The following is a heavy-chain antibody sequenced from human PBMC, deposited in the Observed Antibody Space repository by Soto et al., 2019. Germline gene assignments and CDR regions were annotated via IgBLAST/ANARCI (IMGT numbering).Heavy chain of an antibody. Sequence: PGGSLRLSCAASGFTFSSYGMHWVRQAPGKGLEWVAVIWYDGSNKYYADSVKGRFTISRDNSKNTLYLQMNSLRAEDTVVYYWGRFFAIIAARNDVFDIGAQGKMVPVSS. V-gene: IGHV3-33*01. D-gene: IGHD6-6*01. CDR3: GRFFAIIAARNDVFDI. CDR2: IWYDGSNK. CDR1: GFTFSSYG. J-gene: IGHJ3*02.